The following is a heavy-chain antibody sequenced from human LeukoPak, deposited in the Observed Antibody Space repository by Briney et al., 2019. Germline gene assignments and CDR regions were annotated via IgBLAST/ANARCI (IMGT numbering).Heavy chain of an antibody. V-gene: IGHV1-2*02. J-gene: IGHJ5*02. CDR2: INPNSGGT. Sequence: ASVKVSCKASGYTFTGYYMHWGRQAPGQGLEWMGWINPNSGGTNYAQKFQGRVTMTRDTSISTAYMELSRLRSDDTAVYYCARVGATTLGWFDPWGQGTLVTVSS. CDR1: GYTFTGYY. CDR3: ARVGATTLGWFDP. D-gene: IGHD1-26*01.